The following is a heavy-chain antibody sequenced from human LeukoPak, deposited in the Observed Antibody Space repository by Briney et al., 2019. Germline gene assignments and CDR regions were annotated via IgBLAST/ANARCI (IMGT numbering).Heavy chain of an antibody. CDR1: GFTFSSYA. CDR2: ISGSGGST. CDR3: AKGGGYEAQYYYYYLDV. Sequence: PGGSLRLSCAASGFTFSSYAMSWVRQAPGKGLEWVSAISGSGGSTYYADSVKGRFTISRDNSKNTLYLQMKSLRAEDTAVYYCAKGGGYEAQYYYYYLDVWGKGTTVTISS. D-gene: IGHD5-12*01. J-gene: IGHJ6*03. V-gene: IGHV3-23*01.